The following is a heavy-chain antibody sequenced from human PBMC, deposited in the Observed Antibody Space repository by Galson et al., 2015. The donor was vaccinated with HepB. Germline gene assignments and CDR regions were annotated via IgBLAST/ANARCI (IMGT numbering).Heavy chain of an antibody. CDR2: ISAYNGDT. V-gene: IGHV1-18*01. J-gene: IGHJ4*02. Sequence: SVKVSCKASGYTFSSSGFSWVRQAPGQSLEWMGWISAYNGDTDYAQKFQDRMTMATDKSTTTVYMELRSLKSDDTAVYYCARDPGVAVARQVYYFDYWGQGTLVAVSS. CDR1: GYTFSSSG. CDR3: ARDPGVAVARQVYYFDY. D-gene: IGHD6-19*01.